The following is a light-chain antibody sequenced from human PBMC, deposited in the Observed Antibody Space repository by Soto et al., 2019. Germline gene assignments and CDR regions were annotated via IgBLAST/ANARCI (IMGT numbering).Light chain of an antibody. CDR1: QGIGTA. J-gene: IGKJ4*01. V-gene: IGKV1-13*02. CDR3: QQFNTKPLT. CDR2: DAS. Sequence: IQLTQSPSTLSASVGDRVTITCRASQGIGTALAWYHQRPGNSPDLLVYDASTLQSGVPSRFSGSGSETDFSLTISGRQPEDFGHYYCQQFNTKPLTFGGGTRVEIK.